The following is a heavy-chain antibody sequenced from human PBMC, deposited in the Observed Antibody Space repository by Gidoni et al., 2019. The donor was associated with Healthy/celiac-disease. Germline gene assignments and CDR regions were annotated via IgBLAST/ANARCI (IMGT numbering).Heavy chain of an antibody. CDR1: GFTFSSYA. CDR3: AKVPGRYCSSTSCQPMDV. D-gene: IGHD2-2*01. V-gene: IGHV3-23*01. Sequence: EVQLLESGGGLVQPGGSLRLSCAASGFTFSSYAMSWVRQAPGKGLEWVSAISGSRGSTYYADSVKGRFTISRDNSKNTLYLQMNSLRAEDTAVYYCAKVPGRYCSSTSCQPMDVWGQGTTVTVSS. J-gene: IGHJ6*02. CDR2: ISGSRGST.